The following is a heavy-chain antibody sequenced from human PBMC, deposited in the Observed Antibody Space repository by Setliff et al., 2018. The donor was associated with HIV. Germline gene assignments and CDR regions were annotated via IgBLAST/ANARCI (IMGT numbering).Heavy chain of an antibody. D-gene: IGHD5-12*01. CDR2: IDYSGGT. V-gene: IGHV4-59*01. CDR3: ARERRGGYSGYDSHWYFDL. J-gene: IGHJ2*01. CDR1: GGSISSYY. Sequence: SETLSLTCTVSGGSISSYYWNWIRQPPGKGLEWIGYIDYSGGTNYNTSLRSRVTISLDTSKNQFSLKLSSVTAADTAVYYCARERRGGYSGYDSHWYFDLWGRGTLVTVSS.